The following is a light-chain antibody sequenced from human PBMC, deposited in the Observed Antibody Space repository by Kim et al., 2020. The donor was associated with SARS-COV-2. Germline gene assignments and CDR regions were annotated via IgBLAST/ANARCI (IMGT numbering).Light chain of an antibody. Sequence: PGEAVTLTCASSTGAVTRYYYPNWFQQQPGQSPRPLIYMTTSKHSWTPARFSAALLGGKAALTLSGGQPEDEADYYCLLFHGGVHVFGAGTKVTVL. CDR3: LLFHGGVHV. CDR2: MTT. V-gene: IGLV7-43*01. J-gene: IGLJ1*01. CDR1: TGAVTRYYY.